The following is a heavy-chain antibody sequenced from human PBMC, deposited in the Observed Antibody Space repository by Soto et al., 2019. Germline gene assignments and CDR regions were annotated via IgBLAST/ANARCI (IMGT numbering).Heavy chain of an antibody. CDR2: INHSGST. V-gene: IGHV4-34*01. CDR3: ARGHGDY. J-gene: IGHJ4*02. CDR1: GGSFSGYY. Sequence: SETLSLTCAVYGGSFSGYYWSWIRQPPGKGLEWIGEINHSGSTNYNPSLKSRVTISVDTSKNQFSLKLSSVTAADTAVYYCARGHGDYWGQGTLVTVSS.